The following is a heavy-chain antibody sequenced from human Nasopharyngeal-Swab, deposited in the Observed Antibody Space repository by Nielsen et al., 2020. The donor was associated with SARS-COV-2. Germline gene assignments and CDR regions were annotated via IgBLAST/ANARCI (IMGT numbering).Heavy chain of an antibody. CDR3: ARGGAAAGTGVWWFDP. Sequence: ETLSLTCAVYGGSFSGYYWSWIRQPPGKGLEWIGEINHSGSTNYNPSLKSRVTISVDTSKNQFSLKLSSVTAADTAVYYCARGGAAAGTGVWWFDPWGQGTLVTVSS. J-gene: IGHJ5*02. CDR2: INHSGST. CDR1: GGSFSGYY. V-gene: IGHV4-34*01. D-gene: IGHD6-13*01.